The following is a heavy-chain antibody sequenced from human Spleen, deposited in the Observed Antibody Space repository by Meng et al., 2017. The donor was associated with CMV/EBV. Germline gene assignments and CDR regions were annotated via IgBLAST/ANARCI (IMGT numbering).Heavy chain of an antibody. V-gene: IGHV3-7*01. Sequence: GGSLRLSCAASGFTFSSYSMSWVRQAPGKGLEWVANIKQDGSEKYYVDSVKGRFTISRDNAKNSLYLQMNSLRAEDTAVYYCARGLLTYYYDSSGYWGDYWGQGTLVTVSS. CDR1: GFTFSSYS. D-gene: IGHD3-22*01. CDR2: IKQDGSEK. CDR3: ARGLLTYYYDSSGYWGDY. J-gene: IGHJ4*02.